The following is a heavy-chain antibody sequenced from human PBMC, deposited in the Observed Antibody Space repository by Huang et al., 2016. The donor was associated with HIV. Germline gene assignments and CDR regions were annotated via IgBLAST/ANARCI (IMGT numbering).Heavy chain of an antibody. Sequence: QVQLVQSGAEVKKPGASVQVSCKASGYTFTSYGISWVRQAPGQGLEWMGWSTADNGNTNLAPKCQGRVTLTTDTSTSTAYMERRSLRSDDTAVYYCARDIGSNWNGLNWFDPWGQGTLVTVSS. D-gene: IGHD1-1*01. CDR3: ARDIGSNWNGLNWFDP. J-gene: IGHJ5*02. CDR1: GYTFTSYG. CDR2: STADNGNT. V-gene: IGHV1-18*04.